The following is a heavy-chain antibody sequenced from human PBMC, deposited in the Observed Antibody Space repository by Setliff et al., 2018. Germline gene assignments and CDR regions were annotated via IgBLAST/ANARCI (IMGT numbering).Heavy chain of an antibody. J-gene: IGHJ5*02. Sequence: SVKVSCKASGYTFTDHYLYWVRQAPGQGLECMGRINPNNGGTNYAQKFQGRVTLTRDTSITTVYMELSTLTSDDTAVYYCVREGLSFGPGCCPNWLDPWGQGTLVTVSS. CDR3: VREGLSFGPGCCPNWLDP. CDR2: INPNNGGT. CDR1: GYTFTDHY. V-gene: IGHV1-2*06. D-gene: IGHD3-3*01.